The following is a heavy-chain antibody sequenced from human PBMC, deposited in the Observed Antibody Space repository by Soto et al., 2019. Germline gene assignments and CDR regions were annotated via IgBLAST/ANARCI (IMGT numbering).Heavy chain of an antibody. D-gene: IGHD2-21*01. CDR2: VSTYNGNT. V-gene: IGHV1-18*01. CDR1: GYTFTSYG. J-gene: IGHJ4*02. Sequence: QVQLVQSGAEVKKPGASVKVSCKASGYTFTSYGINWVRQAPGQGLEWMGRVSTYNGNTNYEPRFQGRVTMTTDTSTTTAYMELRSLRSDDTATYYCARERGLTVSTLLGYWGQGTLVSVSS. CDR3: ARERGLTVSTLLGY.